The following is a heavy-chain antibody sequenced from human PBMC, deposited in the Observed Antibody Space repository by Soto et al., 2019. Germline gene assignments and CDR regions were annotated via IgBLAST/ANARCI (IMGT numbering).Heavy chain of an antibody. CDR1: GGTFSSYA. Sequence: SVKVSCKASGGTFSSYAISWVRQAPGQGLEWMGGIIPIFGTANYAQKFQGRVTITADKSTSTAYMELSSLRSEDTAVYYCARPYDSSGYYFGYWGQGTLVTVSS. CDR3: ARPYDSSGYYFGY. J-gene: IGHJ4*02. V-gene: IGHV1-69*06. D-gene: IGHD3-22*01. CDR2: IIPIFGTA.